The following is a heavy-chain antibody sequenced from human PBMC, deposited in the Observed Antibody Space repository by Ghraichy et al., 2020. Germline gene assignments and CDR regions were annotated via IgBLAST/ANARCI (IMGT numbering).Heavy chain of an antibody. J-gene: IGHJ6*02. CDR3: AREAEQWLASSAYYYGMDV. V-gene: IGHV1-2*04. D-gene: IGHD6-19*01. CDR2: INPNSGGT. Sequence: ASVKVSCKASGYTFTGYYMHWVRQAPGQGLEWMGWINPNSGGTNYAQKFQGWVTMTRDTSISTAYMELSRLRSDDTAVYYCAREAEQWLASSAYYYGMDVWGQGTTVTVSS. CDR1: GYTFTGYY.